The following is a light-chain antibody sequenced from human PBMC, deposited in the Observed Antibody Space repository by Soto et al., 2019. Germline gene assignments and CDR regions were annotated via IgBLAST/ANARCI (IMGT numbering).Light chain of an antibody. CDR3: CAYSGSSTSVL. V-gene: IGLV2-23*01. J-gene: IGLJ2*01. CDR1: SSDVGTYDL. CDR2: AAT. Sequence: QSALTQPASVSGSPGQSSTISCTGTSSDVGTYDLVSWYVQHAGKAPQLMIYAATKRPSGVSSRFSGSRSGTTASLTISGLQAGDEGDYYCCAYSGSSTSVLFGGGTQLTVL.